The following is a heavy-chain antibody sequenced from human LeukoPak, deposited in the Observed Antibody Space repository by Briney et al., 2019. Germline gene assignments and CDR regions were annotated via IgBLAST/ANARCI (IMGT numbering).Heavy chain of an antibody. CDR3: ARGYSSGWYFDY. J-gene: IGHJ4*02. D-gene: IGHD6-19*01. V-gene: IGHV3-7*03. Sequence: PGGSLRLSCAASGFTFSSYWMSWVRQAPGKGLEWVANIKQGGSEKYYVDSVKGRFTISRDNAKNSLYLQMNGLRAEDTAVYYCARGYSSGWYFDYWGQGTLVTVSS. CDR1: GFTFSSYW. CDR2: IKQGGSEK.